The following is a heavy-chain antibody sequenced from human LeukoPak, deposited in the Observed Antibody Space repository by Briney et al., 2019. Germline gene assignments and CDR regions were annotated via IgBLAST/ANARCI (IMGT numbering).Heavy chain of an antibody. CDR1: GFTFSDAW. V-gene: IGHV3-33*08. CDR2: IWYDGSNK. J-gene: IGHJ4*02. Sequence: GGSLRLSCVASGFTFSDAWMSWVRQAPGKGLEWVAVIWYDGSNKYYADSVKGRFTISRDNSKNTLYLQMNSLRAEDTAVYYCARDFQGYFDYWGQGTLVTVSS. CDR3: ARDFQGYFDY.